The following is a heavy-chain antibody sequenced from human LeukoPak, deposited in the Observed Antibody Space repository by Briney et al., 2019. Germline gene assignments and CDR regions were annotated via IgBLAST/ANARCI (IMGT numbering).Heavy chain of an antibody. J-gene: IGHJ4*02. CDR2: IYYSGTT. Sequence: SETLSLTCSVSGGSISSYYWSWIRQHPGKGLEWIGNIYYSGTTYYKPSLKSRVTISVDTSKNQFSLKLSSVTAADTAVYYCARGGVQLALARDWGQGTLVTVSS. CDR1: GGSISSYY. V-gene: IGHV4-59*06. D-gene: IGHD5-18*01. CDR3: ARGGVQLALARD.